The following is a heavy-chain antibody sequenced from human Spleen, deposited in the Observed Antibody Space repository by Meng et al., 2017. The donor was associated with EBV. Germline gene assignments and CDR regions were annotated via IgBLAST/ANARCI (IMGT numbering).Heavy chain of an antibody. V-gene: IGHV3-11*01. D-gene: IGHD6-19*01. CDR3: ARDLTTVAGGFDS. J-gene: IGHJ4*02. CDR1: GFTFSDYY. Sequence: QVQLVESGGXVVKPGGSXRLSCTASGFTFSDYYMSWIRQAPGKGLEWISYISSSGPTKFYADSVKGRFTISRDNTENSVYLQMNSLRAEDTAVYYCARDLTTVAGGFDSWGQGTLVTVSS. CDR2: ISSSGPTK.